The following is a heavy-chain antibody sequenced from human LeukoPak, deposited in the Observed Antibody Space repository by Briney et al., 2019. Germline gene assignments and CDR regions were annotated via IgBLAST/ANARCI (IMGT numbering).Heavy chain of an antibody. J-gene: IGHJ4*02. D-gene: IGHD3-10*01. CDR1: GGSFSGYY. CDR2: IYHSGST. V-gene: IGHV4-34*01. CDR3: ARVWRVVRGAVDY. Sequence: SETLSLTCAVYGGSFSGYYWTWIRQPPGKGLEWIGEIYHSGSTNYKSSLKSRVTILVDKSKNQFSLKLSSVTAADTAVYYCARVWRVVRGAVDYWGQGTLVTVSS.